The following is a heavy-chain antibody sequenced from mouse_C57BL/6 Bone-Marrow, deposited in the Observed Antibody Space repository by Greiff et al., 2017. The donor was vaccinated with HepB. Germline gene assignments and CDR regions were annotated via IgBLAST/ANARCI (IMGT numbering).Heavy chain of an antibody. CDR2: INYDGSST. V-gene: IGHV5-16*01. J-gene: IGHJ2*01. CDR3: ARTLRRGVFDY. Sequence: EVMLVESEGGLVQPGSSMKLSCTASGFTFSDYYMAWVRQVPEKGLEWVANINYDGSSTYYLDSLKSRFIISRDNAKNILYLQMSSLKSEDTATYYCARTLRRGVFDYWGQGTTRTVSS. CDR1: GFTFSDYY. D-gene: IGHD2-12*01.